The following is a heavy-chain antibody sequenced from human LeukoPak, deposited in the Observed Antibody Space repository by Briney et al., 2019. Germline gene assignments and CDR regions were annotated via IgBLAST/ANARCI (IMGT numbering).Heavy chain of an antibody. CDR3: ARDGGSAWFLDY. CDR1: GFTFSSYG. J-gene: IGHJ4*02. CDR2: ISSSSSYI. D-gene: IGHD6-19*01. Sequence: PGRSLRLSCAASGFTFSSYGMHWVRQAPGKGLEWVSSISSSSSYIYYADSVKGRFSITRDNAKNSLYLQMNSLRAEDTAVYYCARDGGSAWFLDYWGQGTLVTVSS. V-gene: IGHV3-21*01.